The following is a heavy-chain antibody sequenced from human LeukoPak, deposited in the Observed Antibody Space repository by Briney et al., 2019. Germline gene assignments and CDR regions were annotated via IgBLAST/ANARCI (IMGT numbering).Heavy chain of an antibody. D-gene: IGHD6-19*01. CDR1: GYTFTKYD. V-gene: IGHV1-8*03. CDR2: MNPNSGNT. CDR3: ARAYNSGWFDFDS. Sequence: ASVKVSCKASGYTFTKYDINWVRQAAGQGLERMGWMNPNSGNTGYAQKFQGRVTITKNTSINTAYMDLSSLTSDDTAVYYCARAYNSGWFDFDSWGQGTLVTVSS. J-gene: IGHJ4*02.